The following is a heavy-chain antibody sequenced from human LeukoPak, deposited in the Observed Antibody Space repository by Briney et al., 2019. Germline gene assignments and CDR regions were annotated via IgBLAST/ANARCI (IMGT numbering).Heavy chain of an antibody. D-gene: IGHD6-13*01. J-gene: IGHJ4*02. CDR1: RASIGDNY. V-gene: IGHV4-4*07. CDR2: TYTSGDT. CDR3: PIGGASGSLAH. Sequence: PSETLSLTCTVSRASIGDNYWSWSRQPAGKALEWIGRTYTSGDTNYNPSLKSRASVSVDTSKNQFYLSLRYVTAADTAVYYCPIGGASGSLAHWGPGTLVTVSS.